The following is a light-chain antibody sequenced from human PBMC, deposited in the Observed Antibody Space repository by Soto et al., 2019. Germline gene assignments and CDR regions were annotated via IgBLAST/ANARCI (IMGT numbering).Light chain of an antibody. J-gene: IGLJ2*01. V-gene: IGLV2-23*01. CDR2: EDI. CDR3: SSYAGSSARVV. CDR1: SSDVEANKL. Sequence: QSVLTQPASVSGSPGQSITISCTGSSSDVEANKLVSWYQQHPGTAPRLLIYEDIRRPSGISSRFSGSKSGNTASLTISGLQPEDEADYYCSSYAGSSARVVFGGGTKLTVL.